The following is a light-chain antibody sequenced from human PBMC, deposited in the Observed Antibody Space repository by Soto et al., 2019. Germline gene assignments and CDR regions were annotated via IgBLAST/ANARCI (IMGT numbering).Light chain of an antibody. CDR1: QSVSSY. CDR2: DAS. V-gene: IGKV3-11*01. CDR3: QQRSNWQGAT. J-gene: IGKJ4*01. Sequence: EIVVTQCPATLSLSPGERATLSCRASQSVSSYLAWYQQKPGQAPRLLIYDASNRATGIPARFSGSGSGTDFTLTISSLEPEDFAVYYCQQRSNWQGATFGGGTKVDIK.